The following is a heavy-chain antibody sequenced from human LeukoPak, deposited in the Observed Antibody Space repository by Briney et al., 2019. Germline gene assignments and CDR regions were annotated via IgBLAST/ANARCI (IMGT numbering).Heavy chain of an antibody. CDR3: ARDRYDSSGYIFDY. D-gene: IGHD3-22*01. CDR2: ISSSSSTI. J-gene: IGHJ4*02. Sequence: PGGSLRLSCAASGFTFSSYSMNWVRQAPGKGLEWVSYISSSSSTIYHADSVKGRFTISRDNAKNSLYLQMNSLRDGDTAIYYCARDRYDSSGYIFDYWGQGTLVTVSS. CDR1: GFTFSSYS. V-gene: IGHV3-48*02.